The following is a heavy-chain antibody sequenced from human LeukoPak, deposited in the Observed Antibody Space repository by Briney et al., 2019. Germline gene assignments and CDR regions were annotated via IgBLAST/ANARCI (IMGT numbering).Heavy chain of an antibody. CDR2: ISSRSSYR. J-gene: IGHJ5*02. Sequence: GGSLRLSCAASGFTFSSYSMNWVRQAPGKGLEWVSSISSRSSYRYYADSMKGRFTISRDNAKNSLYLQMNSLKAEDTAVYYCARATQYCSGGSCYDTWFDPWGQGTQVTVSS. CDR3: ARATQYCSGGSCYDTWFDP. CDR1: GFTFSSYS. V-gene: IGHV3-21*01. D-gene: IGHD2-15*01.